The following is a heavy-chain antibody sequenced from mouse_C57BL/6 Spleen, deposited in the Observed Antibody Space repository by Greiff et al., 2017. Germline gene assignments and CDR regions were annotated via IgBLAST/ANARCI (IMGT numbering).Heavy chain of an antibody. J-gene: IGHJ4*01. CDR3: ARFLKAMDY. V-gene: IGHV1-69*01. Sequence: QVQLQQPGAELVMPGASVKLSCKASGYTFTSYWMHWVKQRPGQGLEWIGEIDPSDSYTNYNQKFKGKSTLTVDKSSSTAYMQLSSLPSEDAAVYYRARFLKAMDYWGQGTSVTVSS. CDR1: GYTFTSYW. CDR2: IDPSDSYT.